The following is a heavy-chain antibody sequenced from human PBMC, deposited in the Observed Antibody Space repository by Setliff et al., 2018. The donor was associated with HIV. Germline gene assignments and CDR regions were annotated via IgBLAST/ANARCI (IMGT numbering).Heavy chain of an antibody. D-gene: IGHD6-19*01. V-gene: IGHV1-69*06. Sequence: SVKVSCKASGGTFSRDAFSWVRQAPGQGLEWMGGIIPTFDTANYAQKFQGIVTITADKSTNTVYMELNSLRSEDTDMYYCARGVHSGGSGWYNWFFVLWGRGTLVTVSS. CDR3: ARGVHSGGSGWYNWFFVL. CDR1: GGTFSRDA. J-gene: IGHJ2*01. CDR2: IIPTFDTA.